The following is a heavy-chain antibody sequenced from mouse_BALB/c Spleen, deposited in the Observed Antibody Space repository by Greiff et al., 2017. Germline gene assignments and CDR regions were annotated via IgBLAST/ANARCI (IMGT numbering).Heavy chain of an antibody. V-gene: IGHV2-4-1*01. D-gene: IGHD2-2*01. CDR3: ARNDGYDRPSWFAY. CDR2: IWSGGST. J-gene: IGHJ3*01. CDR1: GFSLTSYG. Sequence: QVQLQQSGPGLVQPSQSLSITCTVSGFSLTSYGVHWVRQSPGKGLEWLGVIWSGGSTDYNAAFISRLSISKDNSKSQVFFKMNSLQADDTAIYYCARNDGYDRPSWFAYWGQGTLVTVSA.